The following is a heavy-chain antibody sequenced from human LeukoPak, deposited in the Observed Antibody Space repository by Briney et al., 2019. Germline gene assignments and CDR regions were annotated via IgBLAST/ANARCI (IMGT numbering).Heavy chain of an antibody. D-gene: IGHD3-16*01. V-gene: IGHV6-1*01. CDR1: GDSVSSKSVS. CDR3: VRDFNWAFDY. CDR2: TRYRSTWNT. Sequence: SQTLSLTCAISGDSVSSKSVSWSWLRQSPSRGLEYLGRTRYRSTWNTFYSLSVEGRITINADTSRNEVSLQLSSVTPEDTALYYCVRDFNWAFDYWGQGTLVTVSS. J-gene: IGHJ4*02.